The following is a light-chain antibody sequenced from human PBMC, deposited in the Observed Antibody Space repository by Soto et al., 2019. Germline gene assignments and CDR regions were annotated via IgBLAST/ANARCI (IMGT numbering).Light chain of an antibody. CDR3: QVWNISTDHYV. CDR1: NIGSTS. Sequence: SYDLTQPPSVSVAPGQTARITCWGNNIGSTSVHWYKQSPGQAPVLVVYDDNDRPSGIPERFSGFNSENTATLTITRVEAGDEADYYCQVWNISTDHYVFGTGTKVTVL. V-gene: IGLV3-21*02. CDR2: DDN. J-gene: IGLJ1*01.